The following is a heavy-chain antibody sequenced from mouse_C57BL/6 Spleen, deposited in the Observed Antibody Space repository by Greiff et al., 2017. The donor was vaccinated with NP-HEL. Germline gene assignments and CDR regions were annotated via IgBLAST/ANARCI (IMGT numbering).Heavy chain of an antibody. J-gene: IGHJ4*01. CDR1: GYAFTNYL. Sequence: VQLQQSGAELVRPGTSVKVSCKASGYAFTNYLIEWVKQRPGQGLEWIGVINPGSGGTNYTEKFKGKATLTADKSSITAYMQLSSLTSEDSAVYFCARRGYYAMDYWGQGTSVTVSS. V-gene: IGHV1-54*01. CDR3: ARRGYYAMDY. CDR2: INPGSGGT.